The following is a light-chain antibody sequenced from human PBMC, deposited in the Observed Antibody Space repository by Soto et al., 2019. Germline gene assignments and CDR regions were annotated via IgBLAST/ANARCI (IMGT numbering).Light chain of an antibody. CDR1: SNDVGAYDH. CDR3: SSFAGTYSLYI. J-gene: IGLJ1*01. V-gene: IGLV2-11*01. CDR2: DVN. Sequence: QSALTQPLSVSGSPGQSVASSCTGTSNDVGAYDHVSWYQHSPDKAPKLLIFDVNKRPSGVPDRFSGSKSGNTASLTISGLQADDEAEYFCSSFAGTYSLYIFGSGTKVTVL.